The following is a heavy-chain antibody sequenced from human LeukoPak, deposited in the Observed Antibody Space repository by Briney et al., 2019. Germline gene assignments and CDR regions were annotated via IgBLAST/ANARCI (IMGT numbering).Heavy chain of an antibody. CDR1: GYTFTSYG. D-gene: IGHD6-13*01. CDR2: ISAYNGNT. J-gene: IGHJ4*02. CDR3: ARVCGGYSSSWYVCPADHSDY. V-gene: IGHV1-18*01. Sequence: ASVKVSCKTSGYTFTSYGISWVRQAPGQGLEWMGWISAYNGNTNYAQKLQGRVTMTTDTSTSTAYMELRSLRSDDTAVYYCARVCGGYSSSWYVCPADHSDYWGQGTLVTVSS.